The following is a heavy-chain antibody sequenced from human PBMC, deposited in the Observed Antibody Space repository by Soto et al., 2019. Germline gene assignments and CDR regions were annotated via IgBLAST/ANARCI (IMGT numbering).Heavy chain of an antibody. V-gene: IGHV1-69*01. CDR3: ARVGHITNYGMAV. CDR2: IIPFFGTS. CDR1: GGTFSSYP. D-gene: IGHD1-26*01. J-gene: IGHJ6*02. Sequence: QVQLVQSGAEVKKPGSSVKVSCEASGGTFSSYPINWVRKAPGQGLEGMGGIIPFFGTSNYAQKFQGRVTITADDSTSTAYMELRSLKSEDTEVYYCARVGHITNYGMAVWGHGTTVTVSS.